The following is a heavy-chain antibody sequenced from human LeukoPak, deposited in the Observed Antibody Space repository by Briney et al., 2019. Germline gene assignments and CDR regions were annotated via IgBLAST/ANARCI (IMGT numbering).Heavy chain of an antibody. CDR2: IYTSGST. J-gene: IGHJ5*02. Sequence: TSQTLSLTCTVSGGSISSGSYCWSWIRQPAGKGLEWIGRIYTSGSTNYNPSLKSRVTISVDTSKNQFSLKLSSVTAADTAVYYCARDPYYYDSSGTKYNWFDPWGQGTLVTVSS. V-gene: IGHV4-61*02. D-gene: IGHD3-22*01. CDR3: ARDPYYYDSSGTKYNWFDP. CDR1: GGSISSGSYC.